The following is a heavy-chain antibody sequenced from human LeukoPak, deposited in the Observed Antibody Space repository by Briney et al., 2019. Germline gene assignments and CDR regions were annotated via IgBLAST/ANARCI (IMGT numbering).Heavy chain of an antibody. D-gene: IGHD3-22*01. V-gene: IGHV4-39*07. CDR1: GGSISSSSYY. J-gene: IGHJ5*02. CDR3: ARAPHYYDSGGPGYWFDP. Sequence: SETLSLTCTVSGGSISSSSYYWGWIRQPPGKGLEWIGSIYYSGSTYYNPSLKSRVTISVDTSKNQFSLKLSSVTAADTAIYYCARAPHYYDSGGPGYWFDPWGQGTLVTVSS. CDR2: IYYSGST.